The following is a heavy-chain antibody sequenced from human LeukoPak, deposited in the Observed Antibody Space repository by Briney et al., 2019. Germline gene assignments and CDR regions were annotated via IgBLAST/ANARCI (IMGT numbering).Heavy chain of an antibody. CDR2: VKSKADGGAT. Sequence: GGSLGLSCAASGFTFSNAWMNWVRQAPGKGLEWVGRVKSKADGGATEYAAPVRGRFTISRDDSKNTLYLQMNSLKPEDAAVYYCTTGDSSSPLWGQGTLVTVSS. CDR3: TTGDSSSPL. CDR1: GFTFSNAW. J-gene: IGHJ4*02. V-gene: IGHV3-15*01. D-gene: IGHD3-22*01.